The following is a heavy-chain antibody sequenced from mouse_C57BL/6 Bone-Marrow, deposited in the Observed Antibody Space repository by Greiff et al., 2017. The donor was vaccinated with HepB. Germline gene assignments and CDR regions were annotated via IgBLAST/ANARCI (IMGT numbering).Heavy chain of an antibody. CDR3: ARVITTVVDHYAMGY. J-gene: IGHJ4*01. Sequence: EVQVVESGGGLVKPGGSLKLSCAASGFTFSSYTMSWVRQTPEKRLEWVATISGGGGNTYYPDSVKGRFTISRDNAKNTLYLQMSSLRSEDTALYYCARVITTVVDHYAMGYWGQGASVTVSS. CDR1: GFTFSSYT. CDR2: ISGGGGNT. V-gene: IGHV5-9*01. D-gene: IGHD1-1*01.